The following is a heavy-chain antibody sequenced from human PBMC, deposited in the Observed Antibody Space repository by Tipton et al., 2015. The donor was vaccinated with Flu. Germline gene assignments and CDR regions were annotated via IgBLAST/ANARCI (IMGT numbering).Heavy chain of an antibody. J-gene: IGHJ5*02. Sequence: TLSLTCNVSGGSISSSSDYWGWIRQPPGKGLEWIGTILHSGSANYNPSLESRLTISIDTSKSQISLRMRSLTPADTANYYCARVRMGRGLFNWFDVWGPGTLVIVSS. V-gene: IGHV4-39*07. CDR1: GGSISSSSDY. CDR2: ILHSGSA. CDR3: ARVRMGRGLFNWFDV. D-gene: IGHD3-10*01.